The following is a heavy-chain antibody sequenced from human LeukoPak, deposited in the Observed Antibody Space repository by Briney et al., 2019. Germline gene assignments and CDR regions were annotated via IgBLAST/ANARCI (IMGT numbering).Heavy chain of an antibody. J-gene: IGHJ4*02. CDR1: GGSISSGDYY. D-gene: IGHD4-17*01. CDR2: IYYSGST. CDR3: ARRYGDYVDYFDY. Sequence: PSETLSLTCTVSGGSISSGDYYWSWIRQPPGKGLEWIGYIYYSGSTNYNPSLKSRVTISVDTSKNQFSLKLSPVTAADTAVYYCARRYGDYVDYFDYWGQGTLVTVSS. V-gene: IGHV4-61*08.